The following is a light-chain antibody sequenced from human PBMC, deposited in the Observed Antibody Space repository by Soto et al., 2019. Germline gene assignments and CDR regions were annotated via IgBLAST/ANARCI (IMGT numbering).Light chain of an antibody. CDR3: SSYTSSTDYV. J-gene: IGLJ1*01. Sequence: QSALTQPASVSGSPGQSITISCTGTSSDIDTYNYVSWYQQHPGKAPKLIIYEVTNRPSGVSNRFSGSKSGDTASLTISGLRAEDEADYDCSSYTSSTDYVFGTGTKLTVL. V-gene: IGLV2-14*01. CDR2: EVT. CDR1: SSDIDTYNY.